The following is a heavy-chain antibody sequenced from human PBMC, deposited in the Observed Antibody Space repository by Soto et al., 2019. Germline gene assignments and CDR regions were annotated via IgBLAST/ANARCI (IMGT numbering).Heavy chain of an antibody. CDR2: ISYDGSNK. Sequence: QVQLVESGGGVVQPGRSLRLSCAASGFTFSSYGMHWVRQAPGKGLEWVAVISYDGSNKYYADSVKGRFTISRDNSKNTLSLQMNSMRAEDTAVYYCAKDSQGYFDYWGQGTLVTVSS. V-gene: IGHV3-30*18. CDR1: GFTFSSYG. CDR3: AKDSQGYFDY. J-gene: IGHJ4*02.